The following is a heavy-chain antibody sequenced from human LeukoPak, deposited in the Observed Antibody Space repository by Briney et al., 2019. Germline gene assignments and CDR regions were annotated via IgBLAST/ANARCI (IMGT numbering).Heavy chain of an antibody. CDR3: ARVLVVPAATPYYYYMDV. D-gene: IGHD2-2*01. CDR2: IIPIFGTA. J-gene: IGHJ6*03. Sequence: ALVKVSCKASGGTFSSYAISWVRQAPGQGLEWMGGIIPIFGTANYAQKFQGRVTVTADKSTSTAYMELSSLRSEDTAVYYCARVLVVPAATPYYYYMDVWGKGTTVTVSS. V-gene: IGHV1-69*06. CDR1: GGTFSSYA.